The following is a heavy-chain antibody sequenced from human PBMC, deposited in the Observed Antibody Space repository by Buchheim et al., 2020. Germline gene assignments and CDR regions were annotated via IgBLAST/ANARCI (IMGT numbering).Heavy chain of an antibody. V-gene: IGHV4-59*01. CDR3: ARASRSYYFHFDY. CDR2: IYYSGST. J-gene: IGHJ4*02. D-gene: IGHD3-10*01. Sequence: QVQLQESGPGLVKPSETLSLTCTVSGGSISSYYWSWIRQPPGKGLEWIGYIYYSGSTNYNPSLMSRVTISVDTSKNQFSLKLSSVTAADTAVYYCARASRSYYFHFDYWGQGTL. CDR1: GGSISSYY.